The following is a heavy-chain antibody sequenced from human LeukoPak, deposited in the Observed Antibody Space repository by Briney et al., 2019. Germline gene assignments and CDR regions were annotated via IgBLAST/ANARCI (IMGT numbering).Heavy chain of an antibody. CDR1: GFTFINYE. Sequence: PGGPLRLSCAASGFTFINYEMNWVRQAPGKGLEWVSCISTSGTTIYYADSVKGRFTMSRDNAKNSLYLQLDSLRAEDTAVYYCASYGDYNDAFDIWGQGTMVTVSS. V-gene: IGHV3-48*03. CDR2: ISTSGTTI. CDR3: ASYGDYNDAFDI. J-gene: IGHJ3*02. D-gene: IGHD4-17*01.